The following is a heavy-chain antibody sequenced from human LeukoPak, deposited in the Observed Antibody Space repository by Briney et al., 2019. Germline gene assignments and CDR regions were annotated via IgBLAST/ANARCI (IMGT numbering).Heavy chain of an antibody. CDR3: ARSWQQLVFYFDY. Sequence: PGGSLRLSCAASGFSFSAYGMHWVRQAPGKGLEWVAVIWYDGSRETYTDSVQGRFTISRDNSKNTLYLQMNSLRAEDTAVYYCARSWQQLVFYFDYGGQGTLVTVSS. V-gene: IGHV3-33*01. CDR2: IWYDGSRE. CDR1: GFSFSAYG. J-gene: IGHJ4*02. D-gene: IGHD6-13*01.